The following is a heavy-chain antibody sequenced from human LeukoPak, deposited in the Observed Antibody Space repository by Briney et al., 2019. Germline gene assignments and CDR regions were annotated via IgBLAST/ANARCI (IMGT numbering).Heavy chain of an antibody. CDR1: GGSFSGYY. V-gene: IGHV4-34*01. Sequence: SETLSLTCAGYGGSFSGYYWSWLRQPPGKGLEGIGEINHNGSTNYNPSLRSRVTISVDTSKNQYSLTLSSVTAADTAVYYCARGLTGCSSTSCGYWGQGTLVTVSS. D-gene: IGHD2-2*01. CDR3: ARGLTGCSSTSCGY. CDR2: INHNGST. J-gene: IGHJ4*02.